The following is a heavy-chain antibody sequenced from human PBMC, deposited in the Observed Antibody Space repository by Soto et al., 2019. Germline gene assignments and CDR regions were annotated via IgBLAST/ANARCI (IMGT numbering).Heavy chain of an antibody. J-gene: IGHJ6*02. CDR1: GFTFRNYD. Sequence: EVQLVESGGGLVQPGGSLRLSCEASGFTFRNYDMHWVRQGTGKGLEWVSGISAAGDPDYADSVEGRFTISRENAQNSFFLPMNSLRVGDTAVYYCARTDRDFYGLDVWGQGTTVIGSS. V-gene: IGHV3-13*05. CDR3: ARTDRDFYGLDV. CDR2: ISAAGDP.